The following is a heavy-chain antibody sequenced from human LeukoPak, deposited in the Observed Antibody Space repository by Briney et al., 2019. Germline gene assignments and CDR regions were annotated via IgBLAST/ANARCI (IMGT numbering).Heavy chain of an antibody. J-gene: IGHJ4*02. Sequence: SETLSLTCTVSGYSISSGYCWGWIRQPPGKGLEWIGSIYHSGSTYYNPSPKSRVTISVDTSKNQFSLKLSSVTAADTAVYYCARDRAYDILTGYCDYWGQGTLVTVSS. D-gene: IGHD3-9*01. V-gene: IGHV4-38-2*02. CDR1: GYSISSGYC. CDR3: ARDRAYDILTGYCDY. CDR2: IYHSGST.